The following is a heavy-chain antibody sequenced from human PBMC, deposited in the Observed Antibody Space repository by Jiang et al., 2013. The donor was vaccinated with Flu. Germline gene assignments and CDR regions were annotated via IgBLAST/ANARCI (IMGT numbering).Heavy chain of an antibody. CDR1: GDSVSSNSAA. D-gene: IGHD6-6*01. V-gene: IGHV6-1*01. CDR2: TYYRSKWYN. CDR3: ARDVEYSSSSTSDGRYYYMDV. Sequence: GSGLVKPSQTLSLTCAISGDSVSSNSAAWNWIRQSPSRGLEWLGRTYYRSKWYNDYAVSVKSRITINPDTSKNQFSLQLNSVTPEDTAVYYCARDVEYSSSSTSDGRYYYMDVWGKGTTVTVSS. J-gene: IGHJ6*03.